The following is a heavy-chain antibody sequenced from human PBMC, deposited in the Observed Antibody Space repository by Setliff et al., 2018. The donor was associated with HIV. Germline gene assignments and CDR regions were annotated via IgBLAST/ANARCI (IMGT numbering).Heavy chain of an antibody. J-gene: IGHJ6*03. CDR3: ARGRNYGSPYFYYMDV. D-gene: IGHD3-10*01. CDR2: IDHTGST. Sequence: PSETLSLTCAVYGGSFSGYYWSWIRQPPGKGLEWLGEIDHTGSTNYNLSLKSRITMSADPSKNQFSLKARSVIAAGTALYYCARGRNYGSPYFYYMDVWATGTTVTVSS. V-gene: IGHV4-34*01. CDR1: GGSFSGYY.